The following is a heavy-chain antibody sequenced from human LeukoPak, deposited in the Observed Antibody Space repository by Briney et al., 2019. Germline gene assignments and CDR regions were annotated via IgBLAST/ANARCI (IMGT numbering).Heavy chain of an antibody. D-gene: IGHD6-13*01. CDR3: ARDRSLYSSTWYVPRDGFEI. J-gene: IGHJ3*02. Sequence: ASVKVSCKASGYTFINHGITWVRQAPGQGLEWMGWINSSNGNTTYAQKLQGRVTMITDTSATTAYMELRSLRSEDTAAYYCARDRSLYSSTWYVPRDGFEIRGQGTMVPVSS. CDR2: INSSNGNT. V-gene: IGHV1-18*01. CDR1: GYTFINHG.